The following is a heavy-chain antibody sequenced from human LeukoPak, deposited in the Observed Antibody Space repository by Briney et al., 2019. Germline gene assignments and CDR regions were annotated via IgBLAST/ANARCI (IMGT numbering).Heavy chain of an antibody. CDR1: GFIFDDYG. D-gene: IGHD3-10*01. CDR2: INWNGGST. J-gene: IGHJ3*02. Sequence: RPGGSLRLSCAASGFIFDDYGMTWVRQAPGKGLEWVSGINWNGGSTGYADSVKGRFTISRDNAKNSLYLQMNSLRAEDTALYYCAREDYYYGSGSPLGAFDIWGQGTMVTVSS. V-gene: IGHV3-20*04. CDR3: AREDYYYGSGSPLGAFDI.